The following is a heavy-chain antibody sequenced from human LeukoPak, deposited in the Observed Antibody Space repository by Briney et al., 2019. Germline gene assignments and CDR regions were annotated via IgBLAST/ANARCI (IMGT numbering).Heavy chain of an antibody. J-gene: IGHJ6*02. CDR1: GGSISSYY. Sequence: PSETLSLTCTVSGGSISSYYWSWIRQPPGKGLEWIGYIYYSGSTNYNPSLKSRVTISVDTSKNQFSLKLSSVTAADTAVYYCARGTYCGGDCYSGYYYYYGMDVWGQGTMVTVSS. D-gene: IGHD2-21*02. CDR3: ARGTYCGGDCYSGYYYYYGMDV. V-gene: IGHV4-59*01. CDR2: IYYSGST.